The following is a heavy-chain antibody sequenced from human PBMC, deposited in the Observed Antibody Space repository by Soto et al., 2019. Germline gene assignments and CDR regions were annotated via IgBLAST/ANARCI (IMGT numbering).Heavy chain of an antibody. Sequence: GASVKVSCKASGGTFSSYAISWVRQAPGQGLEWMGGIIPIFGTANCAQRFQGRVTITADESTSTAYMELSSLRSEDTAVYYCARAYDFWSDLDYYYGMDVWGQGTTVTVSS. CDR3: ARAYDFWSDLDYYYGMDV. V-gene: IGHV1-69*13. CDR2: IIPIFGTA. CDR1: GGTFSSYA. J-gene: IGHJ6*02. D-gene: IGHD3-3*01.